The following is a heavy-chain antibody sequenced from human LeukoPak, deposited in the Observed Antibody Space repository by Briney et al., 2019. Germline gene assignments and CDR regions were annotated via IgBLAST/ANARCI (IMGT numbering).Heavy chain of an antibody. CDR2: IYNSGST. V-gene: IGHV4-4*07. CDR1: GGSTSSHY. J-gene: IGHJ3*02. CDR3: VRGLFDSSSYRAFDI. D-gene: IGHD3-22*01. Sequence: SETLSLTCTVSGGSTSSHYWSWIRQPAGKGLEWIGRIYNSGSTNSNPSLKSRVTMPIDTSKNQFSLMLSSVTAADTAVYYCVRGLFDSSSYRAFDIWGQGTMVTVSS.